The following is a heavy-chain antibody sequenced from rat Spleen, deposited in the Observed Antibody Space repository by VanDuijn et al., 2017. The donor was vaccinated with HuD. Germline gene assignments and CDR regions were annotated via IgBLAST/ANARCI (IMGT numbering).Heavy chain of an antibody. V-gene: IGHV5-7*01. D-gene: IGHD1-11*01. CDR2: MSYDGNNT. CDR1: GFTFSDYN. CDR3: AGVDYGGPDY. Sequence: EVQLVESGGGLVQPGRSLTISCAASGFTFSDYNMAWVRQAPKKGLEWATTMSYDGNNTYYRDSVKGRFTISRDNAKSTLYLQMNSLRSEDTATYYCAGVDYGGPDYWGQGVMVTVSS. J-gene: IGHJ2*01.